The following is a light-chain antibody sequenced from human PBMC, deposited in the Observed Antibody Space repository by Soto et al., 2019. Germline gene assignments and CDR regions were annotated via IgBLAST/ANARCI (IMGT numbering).Light chain of an antibody. CDR1: QSVSTN. V-gene: IGKV3-15*01. CDR3: QHYNNWPIT. J-gene: IGKJ5*01. Sequence: EIVMTQSPASLSLAPGDMVTLSCRASQSVSTNVAWYQQKPGQAPRLLIFRASARATGIPARFSGSGSGTEFTLTISSLQSEDFGFYFCQHYNNWPITFGQGTRLEI. CDR2: RAS.